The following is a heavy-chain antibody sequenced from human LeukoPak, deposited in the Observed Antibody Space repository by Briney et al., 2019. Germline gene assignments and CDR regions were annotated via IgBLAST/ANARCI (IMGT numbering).Heavy chain of an antibody. D-gene: IGHD3-22*01. Sequence: GGSLRLSCEASGFTFSSYAIRWVRQAPGTGLEWVASIPGSGGATYYADSVRGRFSISRDSSKNTVYLQMNSLRDEDTAVYYCARARPWDSSRSYYFGMDVWGHGTTVTVSS. J-gene: IGHJ6*02. CDR1: GFTFSSYA. CDR2: IPGSGGAT. CDR3: ARARPWDSSRSYYFGMDV. V-gene: IGHV3-23*01.